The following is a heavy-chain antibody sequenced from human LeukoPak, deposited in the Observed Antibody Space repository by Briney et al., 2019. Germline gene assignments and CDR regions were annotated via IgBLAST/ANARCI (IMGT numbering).Heavy chain of an antibody. V-gene: IGHV4-61*02. J-gene: IGHJ3*02. CDR3: ARAPWAYGNYVHAFDI. Sequence: PSQTLSLTCTVSGGSISSGSYYWSWIRQPAGKGLEWIGRIYTSGSTNYNPSLKSRVSISIDTSNNDLSLKVTSVTAADTAGYYCARAPWAYGNYVHAFDIWGQGTMVTVSS. CDR1: GGSISSGSYY. D-gene: IGHD4-11*01. CDR2: IYTSGST.